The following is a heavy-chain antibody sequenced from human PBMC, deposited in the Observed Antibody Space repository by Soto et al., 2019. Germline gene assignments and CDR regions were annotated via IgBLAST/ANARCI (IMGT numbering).Heavy chain of an antibody. CDR2: IYYSGRT. CDR1: GDSISSGGYY. Sequence: QVQLQESGPGLVKPSQTLSLTCTVSGDSISSGGYYWSWIRQHPGKGLEWIGYIYYSGRTYYNPSLKSRINISVDTSKNQFSLELSSVTAADTAVYYCAREVDGSGSYYVDIWGQGTMVTVSS. CDR3: AREVDGSGSYYVDI. V-gene: IGHV4-31*03. D-gene: IGHD3-10*01. J-gene: IGHJ3*02.